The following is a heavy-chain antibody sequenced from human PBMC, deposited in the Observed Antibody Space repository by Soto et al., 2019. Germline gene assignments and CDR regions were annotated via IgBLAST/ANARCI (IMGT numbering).Heavy chain of an antibody. CDR2: IFYSGRT. D-gene: IGHD6-13*01. CDR1: GGSINSAGYY. V-gene: IGHV4-31*03. CDR3: ARYSSNWFQTEGMDV. J-gene: IGHJ6*02. Sequence: PSETLSLTCNVSGGSINSAGYYWSWIRQHPGKGLEWIGYIFYSGRTYYNPSLKSRVTMSVDTSKKQFSLKLTSVTAADTAVYYCARYSSNWFQTEGMDVWGQGTTVTVSS.